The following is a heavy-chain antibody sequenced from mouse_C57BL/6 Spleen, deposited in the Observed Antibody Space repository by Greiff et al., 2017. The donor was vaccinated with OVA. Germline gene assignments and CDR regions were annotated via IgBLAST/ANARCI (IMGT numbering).Heavy chain of an antibody. CDR1: GFTFSSYA. J-gene: IGHJ3*01. Sequence: DVKLLESGGGLVKPGGSLKLSCAASGFTFSSYAMSWVRQTPEKRLEWVATISAGGSYTYYPDNVKGRFTISRDNAKNNLYLQMSHLKSEDAAMDYCARGLRSFAYWGQGTLVTVSA. D-gene: IGHD1-1*01. CDR2: ISAGGSYT. V-gene: IGHV5-4*03. CDR3: ARGLRSFAY.